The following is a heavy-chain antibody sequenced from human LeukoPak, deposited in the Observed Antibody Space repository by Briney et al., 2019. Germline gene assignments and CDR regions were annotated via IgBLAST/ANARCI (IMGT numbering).Heavy chain of an antibody. J-gene: IGHJ4*02. CDR1: GGSISSSSYY. CDR2: IYTSGST. CDR3: ARAGDFYVSGSYLGY. D-gene: IGHD3-10*01. V-gene: IGHV4-39*07. Sequence: SETLSLTCTVSGGSISSSSYYWGWIRQPPGKGLEWIGSIYTSGSTNYNPSLKSRVTISVDTSKNQFSLTLSSVTAADAAVYYCARAGDFYVSGSYLGYWGQGTLVTVSS.